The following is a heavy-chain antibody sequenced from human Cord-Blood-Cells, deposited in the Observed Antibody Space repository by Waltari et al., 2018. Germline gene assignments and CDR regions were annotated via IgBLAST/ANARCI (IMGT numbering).Heavy chain of an antibody. V-gene: IGHV3-21*01. D-gene: IGHD3-9*01. Sequence: EVQLVESGGGLVKPGGSLRLACAASGFTFSSYSMNWVRQAPGKGLEWVSSISMSSSYIYYADSVKGRFTISRDNAKNSLFLQMNSLRAEDTAVYYCARGGTGSANFDYWGQGTLVTVSS. CDR2: ISMSSSYI. CDR3: ARGGTGSANFDY. CDR1: GFTFSSYS. J-gene: IGHJ4*02.